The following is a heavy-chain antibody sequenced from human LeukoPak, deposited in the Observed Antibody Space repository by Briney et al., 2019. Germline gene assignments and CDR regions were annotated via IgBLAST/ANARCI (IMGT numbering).Heavy chain of an antibody. CDR1: GFTVSSNY. V-gene: IGHV3-53*01. J-gene: IGHJ3*02. CDR2: IYSGGST. Sequence: GGSLRLSCAASGFTVSSNYMSWVRQAPGKGLEWVSVIYSGGSTYYADSVKGRFTISRDNAKNSLYLQMNSLRDEDTAVYYCARDMTFCSGGSCYSLGFDIWGQGTMVTVSS. D-gene: IGHD2-15*01. CDR3: ARDMTFCSGGSCYSLGFDI.